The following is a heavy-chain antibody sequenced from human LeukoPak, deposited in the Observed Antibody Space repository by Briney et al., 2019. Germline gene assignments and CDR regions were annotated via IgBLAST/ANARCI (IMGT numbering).Heavy chain of an antibody. CDR1: GGTFSSYA. Sequence: GASVKVSCKASGGTFSSYAISWVRQAPGQGLEWMGRIIPILGIANYAQKFQGRVTITADKSTSTAYMELSSLRSEDTAVYYCARLAGSSGYYYWGQGTLVTVSS. CDR2: IIPILGIA. V-gene: IGHV1-69*04. D-gene: IGHD3-22*01. CDR3: ARLAGSSGYYY. J-gene: IGHJ4*02.